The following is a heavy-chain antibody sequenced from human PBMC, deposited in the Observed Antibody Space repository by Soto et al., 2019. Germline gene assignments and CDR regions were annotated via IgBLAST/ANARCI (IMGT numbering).Heavy chain of an antibody. CDR2: IYPGDSDT. CDR1: GYSFASYW. J-gene: IGHJ4*02. Sequence: GEPLKVSCKGSGYSFASYWIGWVRQMPGKGLEWMGIIYPGDSDTRYSPSFQGQVTISAEKSIITAYLQWSSLKASDTAMYYCARPTHTALAGSYFDYWRQGTVVTVSS. CDR3: ARPTHTALAGSYFDY. V-gene: IGHV5-51*01. D-gene: IGHD6-19*01.